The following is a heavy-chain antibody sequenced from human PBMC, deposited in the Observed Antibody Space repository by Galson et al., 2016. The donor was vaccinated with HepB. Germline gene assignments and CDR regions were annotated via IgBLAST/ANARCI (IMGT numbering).Heavy chain of an antibody. CDR1: GFTFSNYW. Sequence: SLRLSCAASGFTFSNYWMHWVRQAPVKGLVWVSRINQDGSTTTYADSVKGRFTISRDNAKNTLILQMNSLRVEDTAVYYCADGELRVGWGQGTLVTVSS. J-gene: IGHJ4*02. V-gene: IGHV3-74*03. D-gene: IGHD3-10*01. CDR3: ADGELRVG. CDR2: INQDGSTT.